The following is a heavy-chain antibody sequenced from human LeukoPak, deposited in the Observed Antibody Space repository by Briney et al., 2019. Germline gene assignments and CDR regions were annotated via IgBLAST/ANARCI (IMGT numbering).Heavy chain of an antibody. CDR1: GFKFRNYA. D-gene: IGHD3-3*01. Sequence: PGGSLRLSCAASGFKFRNYAMHWVRQAPGKGLEWVAVSSYDGSNKHYADSVKGRFTISKDNSNNTVHLQTNSLRAEDTAVYYCARDDRVFGVFIFDYNYAMDVWGQGTTVTVSS. J-gene: IGHJ6*02. CDR2: SSYDGSNK. V-gene: IGHV3-30-3*01. CDR3: ARDDRVFGVFIFDYNYAMDV.